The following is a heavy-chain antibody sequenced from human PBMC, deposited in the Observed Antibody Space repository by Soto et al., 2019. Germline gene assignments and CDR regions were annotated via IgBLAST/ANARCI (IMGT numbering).Heavy chain of an antibody. Sequence: PSETLSLTCAVYGGSLSGYYWSWIRQPPGKGLEWIGEINHSGSTNYNPSLKSRVTISVDTSKNQFSLKLSSVTAADTAVYYCARGLTVTTLFGYYYYGMDVWGQGTTVTVSS. CDR1: GGSLSGYY. CDR3: ARGLTVTTLFGYYYYGMDV. V-gene: IGHV4-34*01. D-gene: IGHD4-17*01. CDR2: INHSGST. J-gene: IGHJ6*02.